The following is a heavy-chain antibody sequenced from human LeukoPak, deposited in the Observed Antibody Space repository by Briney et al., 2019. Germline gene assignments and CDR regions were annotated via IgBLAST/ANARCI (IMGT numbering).Heavy chain of an antibody. D-gene: IGHD2-8*01. CDR3: ARVPNWRYYLDY. V-gene: IGHV1-46*01. CDR1: GYTLSGYD. CDR2: INPSAGST. Sequence: ASVTVSCKASGYTLSGYDMHWVRQAPGQGLEWMAIINPSAGSTDYARKFQGRVTVTRDTSTSTVYMELSSLTSEDTAVYYCARVPNWRYYLDYWGQGTLVTVSS. J-gene: IGHJ4*02.